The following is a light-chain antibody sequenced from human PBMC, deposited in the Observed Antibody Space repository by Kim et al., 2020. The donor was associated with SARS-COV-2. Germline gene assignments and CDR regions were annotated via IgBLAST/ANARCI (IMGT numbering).Light chain of an antibody. CDR1: KLGTKY. J-gene: IGLJ2*01. V-gene: IGLV3-1*01. CDR2: QDR. CDR3: QAWGSGLSVV. Sequence: VSPGQTASIPCSGDKLGTKYTFWYQQRPGQSPVVVIYQDRKRPSGIPERFSGSNSGNTATLTISGTQAVDEADYYCQAWGSGLSVVFGTGTQLTVL.